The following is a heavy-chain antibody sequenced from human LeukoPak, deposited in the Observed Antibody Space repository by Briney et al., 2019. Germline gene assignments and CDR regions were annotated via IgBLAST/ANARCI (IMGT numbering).Heavy chain of an antibody. D-gene: IGHD5-18*01. V-gene: IGHV3-23*01. Sequence: GGSLRLSCEASGFTFGSHAMYWVRQAPGKGLEWVAGIFGSGGSPHYADSVKGRFTISRDNSRNTVYLQINSLRADDTAVYYCGETTVGYSSGQKPAWPVDYWGQGTLVTVSS. J-gene: IGHJ4*02. CDR2: IFGSGGSP. CDR1: GFTFGSHA. CDR3: GETTVGYSSGQKPAWPVDY.